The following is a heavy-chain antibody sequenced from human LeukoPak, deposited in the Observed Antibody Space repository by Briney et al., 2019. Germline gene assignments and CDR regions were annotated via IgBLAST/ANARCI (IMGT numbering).Heavy chain of an antibody. CDR2: INPNSGGT. J-gene: IGHJ3*02. D-gene: IGHD4-11*01. V-gene: IGHV1-2*02. CDR3: ARAYSNPFAFDI. CDR1: GYTFTAYY. Sequence: ASVKVSCKASGYTFTAYYMHWVRQAPGQGLEWVAWINPNSGGTNYAQKFQGRVTMTRDTSISTAYMELSRLRSDDTAVYYCARAYSNPFAFDIWGQGTMVTVSS.